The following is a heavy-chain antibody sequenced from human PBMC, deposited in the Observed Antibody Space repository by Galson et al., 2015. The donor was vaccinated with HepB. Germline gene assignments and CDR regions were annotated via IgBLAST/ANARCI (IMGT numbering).Heavy chain of an antibody. CDR2: ISAYNGNT. CDR1: GSTFTSYG. Sequence: SVTVSCKASGSTFTSYGISWVRQAPGQGLEWMGWISAYNGNTNYAQKLQGRVTMTTDTSTSTAYMELRSLRSDDTAVYYCARGACGYSYGYCPDYWGQGTLVTVSS. V-gene: IGHV1-18*04. J-gene: IGHJ4*02. CDR3: ARGACGYSYGYCPDY. D-gene: IGHD5-18*01.